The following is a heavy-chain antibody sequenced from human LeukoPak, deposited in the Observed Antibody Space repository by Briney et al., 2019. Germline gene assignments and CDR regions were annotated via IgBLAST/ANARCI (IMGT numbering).Heavy chain of an antibody. CDR1: GFTFSNYA. CDR2: IGRSGGST. CDR3: AKRGGSCSSTSCYGGFDY. J-gene: IGHJ4*02. V-gene: IGHV3-23*01. Sequence: PGGSLRLSCVASGFTFSNYAMSWVRQAPGKGLEWVSAIGRSGGSTYYADSVKGRFTISRDNSKNTLYLQMNSLRAEDMALYYCAKRGGSCSSTSCYGGFDYWGQGTLVTVSS. D-gene: IGHD2-2*01.